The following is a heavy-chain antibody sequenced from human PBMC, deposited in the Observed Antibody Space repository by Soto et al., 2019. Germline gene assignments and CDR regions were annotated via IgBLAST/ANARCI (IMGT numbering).Heavy chain of an antibody. Sequence: EVPMLESGGGLVKPGRSLRLSCVVSGFSISNYGMTWVRQAPGKGLEWVSTIRGSDGSTYYPDSVKGRFSISRDNSKNTLYLHMNSLRAEDTATYYCAKDVNYDMLAGYYYYWGQGTLVTVSS. CDR2: IRGSDGST. CDR1: GFSISNYG. V-gene: IGHV3-23*01. J-gene: IGHJ4*02. D-gene: IGHD3-9*01. CDR3: AKDVNYDMLAGYYYY.